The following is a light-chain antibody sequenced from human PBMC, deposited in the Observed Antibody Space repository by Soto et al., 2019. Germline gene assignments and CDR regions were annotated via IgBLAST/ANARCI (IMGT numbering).Light chain of an antibody. CDR3: QQYGSSPPAT. V-gene: IGKV3-20*01. CDR1: QSVSSSY. J-gene: IGKJ2*01. CDR2: GAS. Sequence: EIVLTQSPGTLSLSPGERATLSCRASQSVSSSYLAWYQQSPGQAPRLLVYGASSRATGIPDRFSGSGSGTDFTLTISRLEPEDFAVYYCQQYGSSPPATFGQGTK.